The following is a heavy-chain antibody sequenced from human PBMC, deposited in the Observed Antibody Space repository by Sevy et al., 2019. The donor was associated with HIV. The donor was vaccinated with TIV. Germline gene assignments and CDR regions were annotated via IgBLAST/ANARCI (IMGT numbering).Heavy chain of an antibody. V-gene: IGHV3-7*03. CDR3: VRDKEVGASILDA. CDR1: GFNFRNFW. Sequence: GGSLRLSCVASGFNFRNFWMSWVSQAPGKGLECVADIKQDGSEAYYVDSVKGRFTISRDNAKNSLYLQMNSLRDEDTAMYFCVRDKEVGASILDAWGQGTPVTVS. D-gene: IGHD1-26*01. J-gene: IGHJ5*02. CDR2: IKQDGSEA.